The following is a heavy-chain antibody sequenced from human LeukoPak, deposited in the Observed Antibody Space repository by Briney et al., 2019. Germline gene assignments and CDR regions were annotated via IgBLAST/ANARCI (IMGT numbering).Heavy chain of an antibody. CDR1: GFTFSSYA. V-gene: IGHV3-30-3*01. CDR2: ISYDGSNK. CDR3: ARDGSVDLDYFDY. Sequence: GGSLKLSCAASGFTFSSYAMHWVRQAPGKGLEWVAVISYDGSNKYYADSVKGRFTISRDNSKNTLYLQMNSLRAEDTAVYYCARDGSVDLDYFDYWGQGTLVTVSS. J-gene: IGHJ4*02. D-gene: IGHD5-12*01.